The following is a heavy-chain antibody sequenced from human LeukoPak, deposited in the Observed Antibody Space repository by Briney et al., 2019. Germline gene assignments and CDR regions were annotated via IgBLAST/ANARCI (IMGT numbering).Heavy chain of an antibody. CDR2: IYTSGST. J-gene: IGHJ5*02. Sequence: SETLSLTCTVSGGSISSGSYYWSWIRQPAGKGLEWIGRIYTSGSTNYNPSLKSRVTISVDTSKNQFSLKLSSVTAADTAVYYCASLPPPKYSSSWYGRGWFDPWGQGTLVTVSS. V-gene: IGHV4-61*02. CDR1: GGSISSGSYY. D-gene: IGHD6-13*01. CDR3: ASLPPPKYSSSWYGRGWFDP.